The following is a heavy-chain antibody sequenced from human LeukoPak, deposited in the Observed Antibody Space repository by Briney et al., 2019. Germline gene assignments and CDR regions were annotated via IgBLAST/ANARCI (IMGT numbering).Heavy chain of an antibody. CDR3: ARVANNCSGGTCYWYFDY. Sequence: SETLSLTCTVSGYSISSGYYWGWIRQPPGKGLEWIGSIYHSGSTYYNPSLKSRVTISVDTSKNQFPLKLSSVTAADTAVYYCARVANNCSGGTCYWYFDYWGQGTLVTVSS. D-gene: IGHD2-15*01. CDR1: GYSISSGYY. V-gene: IGHV4-38-2*02. J-gene: IGHJ4*02. CDR2: IYHSGST.